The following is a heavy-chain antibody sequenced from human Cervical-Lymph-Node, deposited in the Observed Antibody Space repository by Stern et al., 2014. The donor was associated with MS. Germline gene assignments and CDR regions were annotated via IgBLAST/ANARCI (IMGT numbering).Heavy chain of an antibody. CDR1: Y. CDR2: ISSSGSTI. CDR3: ARDSVYSYTDY. J-gene: IGHJ4*02. Sequence: YMSWIRQAPGKGLEYVSYISSSGSTIYYADSVKGRFTISRDNAKNSLYLQMNSLRAEDTAVYYCARDSVYSYTDYWGQGTLVTVSS. V-gene: IGHV3-11*01. D-gene: IGHD3-16*02.